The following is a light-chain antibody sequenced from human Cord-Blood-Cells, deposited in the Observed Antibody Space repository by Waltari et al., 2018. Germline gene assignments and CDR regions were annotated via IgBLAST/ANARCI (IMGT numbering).Light chain of an antibody. Sequence: DIVMPQSPLSLPVTPGEPASLPCMSSQSLLHSNGYNYVDWYLQKPGQSPQPLIYLGSNRASGVPDRFSGSGSGKDFTLKISRVEAEDVGVYYCMQALQTPFTFGPGTKVDIK. CDR2: LGS. J-gene: IGKJ3*01. V-gene: IGKV2-28*01. CDR3: MQALQTPFT. CDR1: QSLLHSNGYNY.